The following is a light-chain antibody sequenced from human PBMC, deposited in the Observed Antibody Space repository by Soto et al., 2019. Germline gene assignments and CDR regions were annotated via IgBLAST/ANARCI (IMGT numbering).Light chain of an antibody. V-gene: IGLV2-14*01. J-gene: IGLJ3*02. CDR1: SSDVGGYNY. CDR2: EVS. Sequence: QSALTQPASVSGSPGQSFTISCIGTSSDVGGYNYVSWYQQHPGIAPKLMIYEVSNRPSGVSNRFSGSKSGNTASLTISGLQAEDEADYYCTSYTTNTTWVFGGGTKLTVL. CDR3: TSYTTNTTWV.